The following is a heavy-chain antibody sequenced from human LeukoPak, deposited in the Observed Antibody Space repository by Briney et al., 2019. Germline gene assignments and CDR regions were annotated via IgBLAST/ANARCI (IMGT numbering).Heavy chain of an antibody. Sequence: ASVKVSCKASGGTFSSYAISWVRQAPGQGLEWMGRINPNSGGTNYAQKFQGRVTMTRDTSISTAYMELSRLRSEDTAVYYCANSGGGSYEDWFDPWGQGTLVTVSS. CDR2: INPNSGGT. CDR1: GGTFSSYA. V-gene: IGHV1-2*06. CDR3: ANSGGGSYEDWFDP. D-gene: IGHD1-26*01. J-gene: IGHJ5*02.